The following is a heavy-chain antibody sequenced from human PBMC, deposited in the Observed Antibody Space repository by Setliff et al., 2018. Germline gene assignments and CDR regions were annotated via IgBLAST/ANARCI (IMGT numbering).Heavy chain of an antibody. J-gene: IGHJ3*02. V-gene: IGHV1-2*02. CDR2: INPNSGGT. CDR3: TRDLIAVAATTAFDI. Sequence: ASVKVSCKASGYTFTGHHLHWVRQAPGQGLEWMGWINPNSGGTNYAQKFQGRVTMTRDTSISTAYMELSRLRSDDTAMYYCTRDLIAVAATTAFDIWGQGTMVTVSS. D-gene: IGHD6-19*01. CDR1: GYTFTGHH.